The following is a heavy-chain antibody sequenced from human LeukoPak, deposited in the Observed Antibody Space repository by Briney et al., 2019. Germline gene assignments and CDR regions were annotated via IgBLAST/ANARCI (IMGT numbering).Heavy chain of an antibody. CDR2: ITPSGGST. V-gene: IGHV1-46*01. CDR1: GYTFTSYY. D-gene: IGHD3-22*01. Sequence: ASVKVSCKASGYTFTSYYMHWVRQAPGQGLEWMGIITPSGGSTRYAQKFQGRVTMTRDTSTSTVYMELSSLRSEDTALYYCARDTNAYSYDSSGYYPLVYWGQGTLVTVSS. CDR3: ARDTNAYSYDSSGYYPLVY. J-gene: IGHJ4*02.